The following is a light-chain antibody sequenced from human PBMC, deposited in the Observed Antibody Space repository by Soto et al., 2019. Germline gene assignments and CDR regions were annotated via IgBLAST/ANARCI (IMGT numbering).Light chain of an antibody. CDR3: QQHEKWPPSIT. CDR1: QPVNNN. V-gene: IGKV3-15*01. Sequence: IEMTQSPATLSASPGDRATLSCRASQPVNNNLAWYQQKPGQAPRLLIYGVSTRATGISATFSGGGSVTEFTLTISSLQSEDFAVYYCQQHEKWPPSITFGQGTRLEIK. CDR2: GVS. J-gene: IGKJ5*01.